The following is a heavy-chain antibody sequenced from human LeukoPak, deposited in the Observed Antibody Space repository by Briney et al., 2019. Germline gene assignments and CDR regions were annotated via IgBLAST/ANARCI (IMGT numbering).Heavy chain of an antibody. V-gene: IGHV4-39*01. CDR2: IYYSERT. J-gene: IGHJ4*02. Sequence: SGTLSLTCTVSGGTISSNSYYWVWLRQPPGKGLEWIRRIYYSERTYYHPSIKSRVTISVDSSNSQYSLKHSFVTAADTAVYYCTGHEMSAAAGVYFDYWGQGTLVTVSS. CDR1: GGTISSNSYY. CDR3: TGHEMSAAAGVYFDY. D-gene: IGHD6-13*01.